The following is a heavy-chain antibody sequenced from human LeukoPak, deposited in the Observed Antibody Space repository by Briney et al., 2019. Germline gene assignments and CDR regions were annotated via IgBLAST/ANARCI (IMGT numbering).Heavy chain of an antibody. CDR3: AKDLDSSGWYRGYYYYGMDV. CDR2: ISGSGGST. Sequence: GGSLTLSCAASGFTFSNYAMTWVRQAPGKGLEWVSAISGSGGSTYYADSVRGQFTISRDNSKNTLYLQMNSLRAEDTAVYYCAKDLDSSGWYRGYYYYGMDVWGQGTTVTVSS. CDR1: GFTFSNYA. J-gene: IGHJ6*02. D-gene: IGHD6-19*01. V-gene: IGHV3-23*01.